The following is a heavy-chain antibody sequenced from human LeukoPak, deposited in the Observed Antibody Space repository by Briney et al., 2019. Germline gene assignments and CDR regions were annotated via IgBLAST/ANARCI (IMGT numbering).Heavy chain of an antibody. D-gene: IGHD2-15*01. J-gene: IGHJ4*02. Sequence: ASVKVSCKASGYTFTSYGISWVRQAPGQGLEWMGWISAYNGNTNYAQKLQGRVTMTTDTSTSTAYMELRSLRSDDTAVYYCARDFNDCSGGSCYTHWGQGPLVTVSS. CDR3: ARDFNDCSGGSCYTH. CDR2: ISAYNGNT. V-gene: IGHV1-18*01. CDR1: GYTFTSYG.